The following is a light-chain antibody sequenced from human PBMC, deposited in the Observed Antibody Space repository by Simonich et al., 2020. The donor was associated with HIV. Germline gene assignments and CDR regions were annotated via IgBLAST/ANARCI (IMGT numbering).Light chain of an antibody. Sequence: DIQMTQSPSTLYASVGDRVTITCRASQSINNWLAWYQQKPGKAPKLLIYKASSLESGVPSTFSGSGSGTEFTLTISSLQPDDFATYYCQQYNSHFPTFGQGTKVEIK. CDR3: QQYNSHFPT. J-gene: IGKJ1*01. V-gene: IGKV1-5*03. CDR1: QSINNW. CDR2: KAS.